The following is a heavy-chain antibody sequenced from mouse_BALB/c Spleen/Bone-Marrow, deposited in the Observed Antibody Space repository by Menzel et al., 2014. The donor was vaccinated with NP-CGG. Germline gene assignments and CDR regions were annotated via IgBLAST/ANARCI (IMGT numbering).Heavy chain of an antibody. CDR2: IDPANGNT. CDR3: ASYVYGYYFDY. J-gene: IGHJ2*01. V-gene: IGHV14-3*02. Sequence: EVQLQQSGAELVKPGASVELSSTASGFNIKDTYMHWVKQRPEQGLEWIGRIDPANGNTKYDPKFQGKATITADTSSNTAYLQLSSLTSEDTAVYYCASYVYGYYFDYWGQGTTLTVSS. D-gene: IGHD2-2*01. CDR1: GFNIKDTY.